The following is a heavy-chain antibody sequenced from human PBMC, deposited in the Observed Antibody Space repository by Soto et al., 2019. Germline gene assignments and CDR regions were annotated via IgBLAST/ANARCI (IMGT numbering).Heavy chain of an antibody. CDR2: TYYRSKWYN. CDR3: XRVVSYQLLEEYYGMDV. V-gene: IGHV6-1*01. D-gene: IGHD2-2*01. J-gene: IGHJ6*02. CDR1: GDSVSSNSAA. Sequence: SETLSLTCPISGDSVSSNSAAWNWIRQSPSRGLEWLGRTYYRSKWYNDYAVSVKSRITINPDTSKNQFSLQLNSVAPEDTAVYYCXRVVSYQLLEEYYGMDVWGQGTTVTVSS.